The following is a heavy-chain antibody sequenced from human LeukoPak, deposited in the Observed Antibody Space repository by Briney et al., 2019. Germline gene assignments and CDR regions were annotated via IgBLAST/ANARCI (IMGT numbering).Heavy chain of an antibody. V-gene: IGHV3-NL1*01. CDR3: AKDSSSGWSAYYFDY. J-gene: IGHJ4*02. D-gene: IGHD6-19*01. CDR1: GFTFSSYG. CDR2: ISPSGDIT. Sequence: GGSLRLSCAASGFTFSSYGMHWVRQAPGKGLEWVSGISPSGDITYYADSVKGRFTISRDNSKNTLYLQMNSLRAEDTAVYYCAKDSSSGWSAYYFDYWGQGTLVTVSS.